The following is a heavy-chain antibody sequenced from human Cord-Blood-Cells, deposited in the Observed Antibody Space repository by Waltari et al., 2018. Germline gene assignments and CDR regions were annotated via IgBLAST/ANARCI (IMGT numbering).Heavy chain of an antibody. CDR1: GFTFSRYW. D-gene: IGHD6-19*01. Sequence: EVQLVESGGGLVQPGGSLSLSCAASGFTFSRYWMSWVRQAPGTELEWVDNIKQDESEKYYVDSVKGRFTISRDNAKNSLYLQMNSLRAEDTAVYYCARQTLPAVAALYYYYYMDVWGKGTTVTVSS. CDR2: IKQDESEK. J-gene: IGHJ6*03. CDR3: ARQTLPAVAALYYYYYMDV. V-gene: IGHV3-7*01.